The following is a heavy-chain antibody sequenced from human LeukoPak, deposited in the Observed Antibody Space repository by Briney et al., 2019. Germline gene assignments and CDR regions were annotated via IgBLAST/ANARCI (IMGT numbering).Heavy chain of an antibody. J-gene: IGHJ3*02. CDR3: STSYRGKYRAFDS. Sequence: GGSLRLSCAASGFTFSSYWMSWVRQAPGKGLEWVANIKQDGSEKYYVDSVKGRFTIARDNAKSTLYLQMNSLRAEDTAVYYCSTSYRGKYRAFDSWGQGTMVTVSS. V-gene: IGHV3-7*01. CDR2: IKQDGSEK. CDR1: GFTFSSYW. D-gene: IGHD1-26*01.